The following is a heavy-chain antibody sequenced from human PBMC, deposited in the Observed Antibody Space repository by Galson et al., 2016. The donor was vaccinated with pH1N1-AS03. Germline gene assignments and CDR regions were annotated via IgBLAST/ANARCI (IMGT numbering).Heavy chain of an antibody. CDR1: GFSLATSRVG. CDR2: IYWDDDK. CDR3: TRSRYYNTNLYYFDY. V-gene: IGHV2-5*02. J-gene: IGHJ4*02. D-gene: IGHD2/OR15-2a*01. Sequence: PALVKPTQTLTLTCAFSGFSLATSRVGVGWIRQPPGKALEWLALIYWDDDKLYNPSLKSRLTFTKDTSKNLVVLTLTDMDPVDTATYFCTRSRYYNTNLYYFDYWGQGTLVTVSS.